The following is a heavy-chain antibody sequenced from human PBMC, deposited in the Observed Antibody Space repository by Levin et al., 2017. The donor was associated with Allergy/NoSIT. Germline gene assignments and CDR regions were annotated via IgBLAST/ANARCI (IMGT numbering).Heavy chain of an antibody. V-gene: IGHV4-39*01. CDR2: IYYSGST. CDR1: GGSISSSSYY. Sequence: SQTLSLTCTVSGGSISSSSYYWGWIRQPPGKGLEWIGSIYYSGSTYYNPSLKSRVTISVDTSKNQFSLKLSSVTAADTAVYYCARRAGGLQPIDYWGQGTLVTVSS. CDR3: ARRAGGLQPIDY. J-gene: IGHJ4*02. D-gene: IGHD3-10*01.